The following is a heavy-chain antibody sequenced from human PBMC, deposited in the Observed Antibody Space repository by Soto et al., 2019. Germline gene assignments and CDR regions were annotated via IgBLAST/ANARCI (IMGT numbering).Heavy chain of an antibody. J-gene: IGHJ4*02. D-gene: IGHD4-4*01. CDR2: INAGNGNT. CDR3: ARELQGLYYFDY. Sequence: VGSVKVSWKACEYTFTSYVMHWGRQAPGQSLEWMGWINAGNGNTKYSQKFQDRVTITRDTSASTAYMELSSLRSEDTAVYYCARELQGLYYFDYWGQGTLVT. V-gene: IGHV1-3*01. CDR1: EYTFTSYV.